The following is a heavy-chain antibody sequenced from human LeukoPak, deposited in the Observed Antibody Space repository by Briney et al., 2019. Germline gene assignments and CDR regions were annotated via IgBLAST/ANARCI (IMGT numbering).Heavy chain of an antibody. D-gene: IGHD5-18*01. CDR3: ARGDSYGSTFDY. V-gene: IGHV3-7*03. J-gene: IGHJ4*02. CDR2: IKQDGSEK. Sequence: GVSLRLSCAASGFTFSSYWMSWVRQAPGKGLEWVANIKQDGSEKYYVDSVKGRFTISRDNAKNSLYLQMNSLRAEDTAVYYCARGDSYGSTFDYWGQGTLVTVCS. CDR1: GFTFSSYW.